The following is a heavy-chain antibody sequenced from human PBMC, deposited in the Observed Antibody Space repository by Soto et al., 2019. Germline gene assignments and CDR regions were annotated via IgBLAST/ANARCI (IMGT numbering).Heavy chain of an antibody. D-gene: IGHD3-10*01. CDR2: IYYSGST. Sequence: SETLSLTCTVSGGSISSGGYYWSWIRQHPGKGLEWIGYIYYSGSTYYNPSLKSRVTISVDTSKNQFSLKLSSVTAADTAVYYCAREGDGSGSYYNVIAAFNWFDPWGQGTLVTVSS. CDR1: GGSISSGGYY. CDR3: AREGDGSGSYYNVIAAFNWFDP. J-gene: IGHJ5*02. V-gene: IGHV4-31*03.